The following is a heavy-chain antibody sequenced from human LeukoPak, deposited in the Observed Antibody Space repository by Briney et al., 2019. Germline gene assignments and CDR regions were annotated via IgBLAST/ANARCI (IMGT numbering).Heavy chain of an antibody. CDR2: TSSDDRNE. Sequence: GGSLRLSCAASGFTFSSYPLHWIRQAPGKGLEWVAVTSSDDRNEDYGDSVKGRFTVSRDTSKKTVYLQMNSLTTEDTAVYYCAMDYYDINGYSRGWDYWGRGTLVIVSS. V-gene: IGHV3-30*01. J-gene: IGHJ4*02. D-gene: IGHD3-16*01. CDR3: AMDYYDINGYSRGWDY. CDR1: GFTFSSYP.